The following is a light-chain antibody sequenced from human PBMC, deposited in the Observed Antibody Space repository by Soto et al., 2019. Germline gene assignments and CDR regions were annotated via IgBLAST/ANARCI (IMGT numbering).Light chain of an antibody. CDR2: GAS. V-gene: IGKV3-20*01. CDR3: QQYGSSPYT. J-gene: IGKJ2*01. CDR1: QSVSSSH. Sequence: EIVLTQFPGTLSLSPGERATLSCRASQSVSSSHLAWYQQKPGQAPRLLIYGASSRATGIPDRFSGSGSGTDFTLTISRLEPEEFAVFYCQQYGSSPYTFGQGTKLEIK.